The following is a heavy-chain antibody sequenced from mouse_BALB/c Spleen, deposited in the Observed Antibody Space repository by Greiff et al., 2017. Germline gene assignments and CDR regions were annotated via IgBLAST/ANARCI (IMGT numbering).Heavy chain of an antibody. CDR1: GYSFTGYY. CDR3: ARLMGVAHDGDY. J-gene: IGHJ4*01. V-gene: IGHV1-31*01. D-gene: IGHD1-1*02. CDR2: INPYNGAT. Sequence: EVKLQESGPELVKPGASVKISCKASGYSFTGYYMHWVKQSHVKSLEWIGRINPYNGATSYNQNFKDKASLTVDKSSSTAYMELHSLTSEDSAVYYCARLMGVAHDGDYWGQGTSVTVSS.